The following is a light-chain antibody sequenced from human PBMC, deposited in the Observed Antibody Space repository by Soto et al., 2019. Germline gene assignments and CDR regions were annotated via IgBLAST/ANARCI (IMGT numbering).Light chain of an antibody. V-gene: IGLV2-14*03. Sequence: QSVLTQPASVSGSPGQSITISCSGTSSDIGSYDHVAWYQQFPGKSPKLIIYAVSDRPSGVSDRFSGSKSGISASLTISGLQAGDEAHYYCCSYTTSTNYVFGNGTKLTV. CDR1: SSDIGSYDH. CDR3: CSYTTSTNYV. CDR2: AVS. J-gene: IGLJ1*01.